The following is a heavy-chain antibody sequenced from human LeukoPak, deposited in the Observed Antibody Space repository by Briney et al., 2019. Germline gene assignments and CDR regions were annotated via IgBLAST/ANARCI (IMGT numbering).Heavy chain of an antibody. CDR1: GYTFTSYD. D-gene: IGHD6-19*01. CDR3: ARFSSGWYDYYYYGMDV. Sequence: ASVKVSCKASGYTFTSYDINWVRQATGQGLEWTGWMNPNSGNTGYAQKFQGRVTMTRNTSISTAYMELSSLRSEDTAVYYCARFSSGWYDYYYYGMDVWGQGTTVTVSS. V-gene: IGHV1-8*01. J-gene: IGHJ6*02. CDR2: MNPNSGNT.